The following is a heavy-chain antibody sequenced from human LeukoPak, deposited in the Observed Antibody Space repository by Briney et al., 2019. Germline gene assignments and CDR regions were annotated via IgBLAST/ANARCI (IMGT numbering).Heavy chain of an antibody. V-gene: IGHV4-59*01. CDR2: IYDSGNT. J-gene: IGHJ4*02. CDR1: AAPHRRDQ. Sequence: SETLSHTRSVVAAPHRRDQWLDLRQPPGKGLECIGYIYDSGNTNYNPSLKSRVTMSMDTSKNQFSLRLSSVTAADPAVYYYSRVPIYGVAGTGVDYWGQGTLVTVSS. D-gene: IGHD6-19*01. CDR3: SRVPIYGVAGTGVDY.